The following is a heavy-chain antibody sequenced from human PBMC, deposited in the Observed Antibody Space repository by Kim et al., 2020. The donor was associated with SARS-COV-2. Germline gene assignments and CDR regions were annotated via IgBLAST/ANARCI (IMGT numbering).Heavy chain of an antibody. Sequence: SVKVSCKASGGTFSSYAISWVRQAPGQGLEWMGGIIPIFGTANYAQKFQGRVTITADKSTSTAYMELSSLRSEDTAVYYCARDFTPVLLNYGMDVWGQGTTVTVSS. CDR2: IIPIFGTA. CDR1: GGTFSSYA. D-gene: IGHD3-10*01. CDR3: ARDFTPVLLNYGMDV. J-gene: IGHJ6*02. V-gene: IGHV1-69*06.